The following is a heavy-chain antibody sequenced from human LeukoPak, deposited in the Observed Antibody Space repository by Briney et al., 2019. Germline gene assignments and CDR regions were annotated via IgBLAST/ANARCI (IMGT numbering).Heavy chain of an antibody. CDR2: FDPEDGET. D-gene: IGHD2-2*01. CDR3: ARDPRYCSSTSCYPYYYMDV. J-gene: IGHJ6*03. V-gene: IGHV1-24*01. CDR1: GYTLTELS. Sequence: ASVTVSCKVSGYTLTELSMHWVRQAPGKGLEWMGGFDPEDGETIYAQKFQGRVTMTEDTSTDTAYMELSRLRSDDTAVYYCARDPRYCSSTSCYPYYYMDVWGKGTTVTVSS.